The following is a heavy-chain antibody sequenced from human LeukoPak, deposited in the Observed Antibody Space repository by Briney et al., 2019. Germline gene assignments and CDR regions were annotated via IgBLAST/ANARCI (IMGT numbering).Heavy chain of an antibody. D-gene: IGHD3-9*01. CDR2: IRYDGSNK. CDR1: GFTFSSYG. J-gene: IGHJ3*02. CDR3: AKVGDYDILTGYYLSGAFDI. Sequence: GASLRLSRAASGFTFSSYGMHWVRQAPGKGLEWVAFIRYDGSNKYYADSVKGRFTISRDNSKNTLYLQMNSLRAEDTAVYYCAKVGDYDILTGYYLSGAFDIWGQGTMVTVSS. V-gene: IGHV3-30*02.